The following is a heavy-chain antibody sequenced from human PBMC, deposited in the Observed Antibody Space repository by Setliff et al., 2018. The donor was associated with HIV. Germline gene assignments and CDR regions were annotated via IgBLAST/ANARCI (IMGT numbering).Heavy chain of an antibody. CDR2: IGQDGSEK. V-gene: IGHV3-7*03. CDR3: ARDDSNGNTDAFDI. CDR1: RFDFNNYW. J-gene: IGHJ3*02. D-gene: IGHD5-18*01. Sequence: GGSLRLSCAASRFDFNNYWMCWVRQAPGKGLEWVANIGQDGSEKNYVDSVKGRFTISRDNAKNSMDLQMTSLRAEDTAVYYCARDDSNGNTDAFDIWGQGTTVTVSS.